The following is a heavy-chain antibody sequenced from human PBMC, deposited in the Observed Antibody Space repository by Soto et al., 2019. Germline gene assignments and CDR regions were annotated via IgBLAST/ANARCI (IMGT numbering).Heavy chain of an antibody. D-gene: IGHD6-19*01. CDR1: GFTFSNYA. CDR3: AKEYREAVASNLGYPKFNWFDP. Sequence: PGGSLRLSCATSGFTFSNYAMSWVRQAPGKGLEWVSAISGSGVTSSYADSVKGRFTISRDNSKNTLYLQMSSLRVDDTAAYYCAKEYREAVASNLGYPKFNWFDPWGQGTLVTVSS. V-gene: IGHV3-23*01. J-gene: IGHJ5*02. CDR2: ISGSGVTS.